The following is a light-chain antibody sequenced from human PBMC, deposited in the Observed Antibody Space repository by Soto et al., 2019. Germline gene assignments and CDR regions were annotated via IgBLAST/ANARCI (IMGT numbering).Light chain of an antibody. CDR1: SSSIGTNY. V-gene: IGLV1-47*01. Sequence: QSVLTQSPSASGTPGQRVIVSCSGTSSSIGTNYVYWYQQLPGTAPKVLIYSNDKRPSGVPNRFSGSKSGTSASLAISGLRSEDEADYYCAAWDDSLSGPLFGGGTKLTVL. CDR2: SND. J-gene: IGLJ2*01. CDR3: AAWDDSLSGPL.